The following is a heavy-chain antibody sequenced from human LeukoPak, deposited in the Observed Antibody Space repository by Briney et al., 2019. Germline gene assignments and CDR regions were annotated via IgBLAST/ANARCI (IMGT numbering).Heavy chain of an antibody. Sequence: GGSLRLSCAASGFTFSSYVMTWVRQAPGKGLEWVANIKRDGSEKYYVDSVKGRFTISRDNAKNSLYLQMDSLGVEDTAVYYCARAGYNYGYDYWGQGTLVTVSS. CDR2: IKRDGSEK. V-gene: IGHV3-7*01. CDR3: ARAGYNYGYDY. D-gene: IGHD5-18*01. J-gene: IGHJ4*02. CDR1: GFTFSSYV.